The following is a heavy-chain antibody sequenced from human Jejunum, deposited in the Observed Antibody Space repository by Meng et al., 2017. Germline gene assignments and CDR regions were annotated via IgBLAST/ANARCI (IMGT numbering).Heavy chain of an antibody. CDR2: IKKDGSIK. V-gene: IGHV3-7*01. CDR1: GFTFSNYW. CDR3: AREWGWGFDI. D-gene: IGHD3-16*01. J-gene: IGHJ3*02. Sequence: GESLKISCVASGFTFSNYWMTWVRQAPGKGLEWLDNIKKDGSIKYYVDSVKGRFTISRDNAKNSLYVQMNSLGAEDTALYYCAREWGWGFDIWGQGTMVTVSS.